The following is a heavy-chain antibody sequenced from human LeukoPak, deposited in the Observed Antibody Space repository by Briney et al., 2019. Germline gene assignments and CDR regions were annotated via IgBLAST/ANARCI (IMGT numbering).Heavy chain of an antibody. D-gene: IGHD2-2*01. CDR3: AKDRGRGSTSCPDY. Sequence: GGSPRLSCAASGFTFSSYGMHWVRQAPGKGLEWVAVISYDGSNKYYADSVKGRFTISRDNSKNTLYLQMNSLRAEDTAVYYCAKDRGRGSTSCPDYWGQGTLVTVSS. CDR2: ISYDGSNK. CDR1: GFTFSSYG. V-gene: IGHV3-30*18. J-gene: IGHJ4*02.